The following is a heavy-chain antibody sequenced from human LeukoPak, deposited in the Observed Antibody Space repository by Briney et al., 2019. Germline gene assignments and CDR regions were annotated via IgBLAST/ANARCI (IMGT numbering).Heavy chain of an antibody. CDR3: ARGGGGWYGDAFDV. CDR2: FYTSGST. V-gene: IGHV4-4*07. D-gene: IGHD6-19*01. Sequence: SETLSLTCTVSGDSIRIYYWSWIRQPAGKGLEWIGRFYTSGSTIYNPSLKRRVPMPADTSKNHVSLGLSSVTPADTAVYYCARGGGGWYGDAFDVWGQGTVVTVSS. J-gene: IGHJ3*01. CDR1: GDSIRIYY.